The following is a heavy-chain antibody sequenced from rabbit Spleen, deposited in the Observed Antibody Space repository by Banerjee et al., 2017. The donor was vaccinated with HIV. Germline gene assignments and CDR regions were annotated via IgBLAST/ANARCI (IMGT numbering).Heavy chain of an antibody. CDR3: ARGSAAMTMVITGFYFKL. D-gene: IGHD2-1*01. Sequence: QSLEESGGGLVQPEGSLTLTCTASGFSFSSAYYMCWVRQAPGKGLESIACIYGGDGHSTWYASWAKGRFTISKTSSNTVALQVTSLTAADTATYFCARGSAAMTMVITGFYFKLWGQGTLVTVS. CDR1: GFSFSSAYY. J-gene: IGHJ4*01. CDR2: IYGGDGHST. V-gene: IGHV1S40*01.